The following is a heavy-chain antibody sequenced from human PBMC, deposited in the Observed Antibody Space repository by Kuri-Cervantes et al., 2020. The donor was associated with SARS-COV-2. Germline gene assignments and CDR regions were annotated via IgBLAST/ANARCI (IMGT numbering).Heavy chain of an antibody. J-gene: IGHJ4*02. V-gene: IGHV3-52*01. D-gene: IGHD6-19*01. Sequence: GGSLRLSCAASGFTFSSFWMHWVCQAPEKGLEWVADIKCDGSEKYYVDSVKGRLTISRDNAKNSPYLQMNSLRAEDTAVYYCAREPGFELIAVAGSYYFDYWGQGTLVTVDS. CDR3: AREPGFELIAVAGSYYFDY. CDR1: GFTFSSFW. CDR2: IKCDGSEK.